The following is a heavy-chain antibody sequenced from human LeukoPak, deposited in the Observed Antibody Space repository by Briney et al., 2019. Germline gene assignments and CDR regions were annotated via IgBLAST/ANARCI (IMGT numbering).Heavy chain of an antibody. D-gene: IGHD5-18*01. CDR2: MNPNSGNT. CDR3: ARGDTAMVPY. V-gene: IGHV1-18*01. CDR1: GYTFTSYD. Sequence: ASVKVSRKASGYTFTSYDINWVRQATGQGLEWMGWMNPNSGNTNYAQKLQGRVTMTTDTSTSTAYMELRSLRSDDTAVYYCARGDTAMVPYWGQGTLVTVSS. J-gene: IGHJ4*02.